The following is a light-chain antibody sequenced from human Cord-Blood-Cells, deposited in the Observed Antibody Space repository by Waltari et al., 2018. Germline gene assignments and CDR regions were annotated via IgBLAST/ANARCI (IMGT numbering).Light chain of an antibody. CDR3: QVWDSSSDHPV. CDR1: NIGSKS. J-gene: IGLJ2*01. Sequence: SYVLTQPPSVSVAPGKTARITCGGNNIGSKSVHWYQQKPVQAPVLVVYDDSDRPSGIPGRFSGSNSGNTATLTISRVEAGDEADYYCQVWDSSSDHPVFSGGTKLTVL. V-gene: IGLV3-21*03. CDR2: DDS.